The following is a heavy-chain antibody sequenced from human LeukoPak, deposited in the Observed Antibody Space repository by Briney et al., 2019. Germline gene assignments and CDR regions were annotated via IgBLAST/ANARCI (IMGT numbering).Heavy chain of an antibody. CDR2: MNPNSGNT. Sequence: ASVKVSCKASGYTFTSYDINWVRQATGQELEWMGWMNPNSGNTGYAQKFQGRVTMTRNTSISTAYMELSSLRSEDTAVYYCSSIAAAGNWFDPWGQGTLVTVSS. CDR1: GYTFTSYD. CDR3: SSIAAAGNWFDP. V-gene: IGHV1-8*01. D-gene: IGHD6-13*01. J-gene: IGHJ5*02.